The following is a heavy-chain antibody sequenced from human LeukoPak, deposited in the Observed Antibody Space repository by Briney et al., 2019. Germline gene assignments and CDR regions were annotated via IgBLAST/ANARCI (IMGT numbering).Heavy chain of an antibody. Sequence: GGSLRLSCVDSESTFSSCSMSWIRQAPGKGLEWVSYISSSGSTIYYADSVKGRFTISRDNAKNSLYLQMNSLRAEDTAVYYCARCPYYYDSSGYHDAFDIWGQGTMVTVSS. CDR2: ISSSGSTI. J-gene: IGHJ3*02. V-gene: IGHV3-11*01. CDR1: ESTFSSCS. D-gene: IGHD3-22*01. CDR3: ARCPYYYDSSGYHDAFDI.